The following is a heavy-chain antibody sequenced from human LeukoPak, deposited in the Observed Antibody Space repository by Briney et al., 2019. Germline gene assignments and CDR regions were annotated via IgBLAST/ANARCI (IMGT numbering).Heavy chain of an antibody. D-gene: IGHD2-2*01. CDR3: ARLADCSSTSCYDH. J-gene: IGHJ4*02. CDR1: GGSISSSIYY. Sequence: PSETLSLTCTVSGGSISSSIYYWGWIRQPPGTGLEWIGSIYYSGSTYYNPSLKSRVMISVDPSKNQFSLKLKSVTATDMAVYYCARLADCSSTSCYDHWGQGTLVTVSS. CDR2: IYYSGST. V-gene: IGHV4-39*01.